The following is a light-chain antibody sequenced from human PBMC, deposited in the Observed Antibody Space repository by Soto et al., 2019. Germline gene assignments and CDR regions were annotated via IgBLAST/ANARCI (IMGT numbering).Light chain of an antibody. V-gene: IGKV3-20*01. J-gene: IGKJ1*01. CDR2: AAS. CDR3: QQYGGSPWT. CDR1: QSVNSNY. Sequence: EIVLTQSPGTLSLSPGERATLSCRSSQSVNSNYLAWYQQKPGRAPRLLIYAASSRAAGFPDRFSGSGSETDFTLTISRLEPEDFAVYYCQQYGGSPWTFGQGTKVEIK.